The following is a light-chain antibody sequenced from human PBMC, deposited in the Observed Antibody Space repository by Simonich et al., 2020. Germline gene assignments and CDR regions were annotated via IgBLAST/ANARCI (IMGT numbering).Light chain of an antibody. J-gene: IGLJ2*01. CDR1: NIGSKS. CDR3: QVWDSSSDVV. CDR2: DDS. Sequence: SYVLTQPPSVSVAPGKTARITCWGNNIGSKSVHWYQQKPGQAPVLVVYDDSDRPSGIPGRFSGSNSGNTATLTISRVEAGDEADYYCQVWDSSSDVVFGGGTKLTVL. V-gene: IGLV3-21*03.